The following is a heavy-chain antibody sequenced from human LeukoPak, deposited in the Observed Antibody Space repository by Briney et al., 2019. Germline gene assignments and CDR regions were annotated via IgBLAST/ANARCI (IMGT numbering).Heavy chain of an antibody. J-gene: IGHJ4*02. D-gene: IGHD6-19*01. Sequence: SETLSLTCSVSGASVSSSGYYWAWIRQPPGKGLEWIGSMYYTGSTFYSPSLKSRITTSVDTSKNQFSLKLTSVTAADTAVYFCARDWYSSGWSVLDYWGQGTLVTVSS. CDR2: MYYTGST. CDR3: ARDWYSSGWSVLDY. V-gene: IGHV4-39*07. CDR1: GASVSSSGYY.